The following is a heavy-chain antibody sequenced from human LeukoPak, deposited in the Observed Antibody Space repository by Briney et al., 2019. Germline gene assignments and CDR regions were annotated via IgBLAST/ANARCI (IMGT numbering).Heavy chain of an antibody. Sequence: GGSLRLSCAASGFTFSDYYMTWIRQAPGKGLEWVSSISSSGSTIYYADSVKGRFTISRDSAESSLYLQMNSLRAEDTAVYYCARDRTTVTIFDYWGQGTLVTVSS. CDR1: GFTFSDYY. D-gene: IGHD4-17*01. J-gene: IGHJ4*02. V-gene: IGHV3-11*04. CDR3: ARDRTTVTIFDY. CDR2: ISSSGSTI.